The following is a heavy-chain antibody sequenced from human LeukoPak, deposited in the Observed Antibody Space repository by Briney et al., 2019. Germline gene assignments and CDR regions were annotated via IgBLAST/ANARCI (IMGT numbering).Heavy chain of an antibody. Sequence: NPSETLSLTCTVSGGSISSYYWSWIRQPPGKGLEWIGYIYYSGSTNYNPSLKSRVTISVDTSKNQFSLKLSSVTAADTAVYYCAREDCSGGSCSIDYWGQGTLVTVSS. CDR2: IYYSGST. CDR1: GGSISSYY. J-gene: IGHJ4*02. V-gene: IGHV4-59*01. CDR3: AREDCSGGSCSIDY. D-gene: IGHD2-15*01.